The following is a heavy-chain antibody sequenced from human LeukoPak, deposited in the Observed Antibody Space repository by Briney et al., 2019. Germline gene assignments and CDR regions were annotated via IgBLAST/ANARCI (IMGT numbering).Heavy chain of an antibody. CDR3: ARDRTYYDILTGYSDYFDY. D-gene: IGHD3-9*01. J-gene: IGHJ4*02. CDR1: GGSISSYY. CDR2: INRSGTT. Sequence: SETLSLTCTVSGGSISSYYWSWIRQPPGKGLEWIGEINRSGTTNYNPSLKSRVTISVDTSKNQFSLKLSSVTAADTAVYYCARDRTYYDILTGYSDYFDYWGQGTLVTVSS. V-gene: IGHV4-34*01.